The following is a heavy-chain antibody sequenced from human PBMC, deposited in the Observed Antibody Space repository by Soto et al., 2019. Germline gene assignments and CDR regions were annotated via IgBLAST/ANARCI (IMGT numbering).Heavy chain of an antibody. V-gene: IGHV3-53*01. CDR1: GFTVSSSNY. Sequence: EVQLVESGGGLIQPGGSLRLSCVVSGFTVSSSNYMSWVRQAPGKGLEWVSVIYTGGTTYYADSVKGRFTISRDNSKNTLYLQMNSLRAGDTAVYYCHGYGYWGQGTLVTVSS. CDR3: HGYGY. J-gene: IGHJ4*02. CDR2: IYTGGTT. D-gene: IGHD5-12*01.